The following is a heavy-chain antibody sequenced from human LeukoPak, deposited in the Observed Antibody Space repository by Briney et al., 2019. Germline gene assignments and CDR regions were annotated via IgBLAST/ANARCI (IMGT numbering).Heavy chain of an antibody. D-gene: IGHD3-10*01. CDR3: ARHYYRNYYGSGSYSRTFDY. J-gene: IGHJ4*02. CDR1: GGSISSYY. V-gene: IGHV4-4*07. Sequence: SETLSLTCTVSGGSISSYYWSWIRQPAGKGLEWIGRIYTSGSTNYNPSLKSRVTMSVDTSKNQFSLKLSPVTAADTAVYYCARHYYRNYYGSGSYSRTFDYWGQGTLVTVSS. CDR2: IYTSGST.